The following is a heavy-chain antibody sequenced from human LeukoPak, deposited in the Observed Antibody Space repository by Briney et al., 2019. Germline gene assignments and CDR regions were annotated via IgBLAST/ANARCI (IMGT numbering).Heavy chain of an antibody. CDR3: ARDRDGFNGGAFDI. J-gene: IGHJ3*02. Sequence: SETLSLTCTVSGGSISGYYWTWIRQPPGKGPEWIGYIYYSGSTNYNPSLKSRVTISVDTSKNQFSLRLSSVTAADTAVYYCARDRDGFNGGAFDIWGQGTMVTVSS. V-gene: IGHV4-59*01. CDR2: IYYSGST. CDR1: GGSISGYY. D-gene: IGHD5-24*01.